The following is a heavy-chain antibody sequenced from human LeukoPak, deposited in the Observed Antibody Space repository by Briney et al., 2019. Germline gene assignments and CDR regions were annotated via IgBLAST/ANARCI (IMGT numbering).Heavy chain of an antibody. J-gene: IGHJ4*02. CDR2: IKKDGSEK. CDR3: ARDLSGIAGYTYGRGIDY. D-gene: IGHD6-13*01. Sequence: GGSLRLSCAASGFTFSGHWMSWVRQAPGEGLEWVANIKKDGSEKYYVDAVKGRFTISRDNAKTSLYLQMNSLRAEDTAVYYCARDLSGIAGYTYGRGIDYWGQGTLVSVSS. V-gene: IGHV3-7*01. CDR1: GFTFSGHW.